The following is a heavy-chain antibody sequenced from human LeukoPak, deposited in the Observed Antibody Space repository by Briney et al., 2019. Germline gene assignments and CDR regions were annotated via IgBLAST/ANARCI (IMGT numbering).Heavy chain of an antibody. CDR2: MNPNSGNT. J-gene: IGHJ4*02. Sequence: ASVKVSCNASGYTFTSYDINWVRQATGQGLEWMGWMNPNSGNTGYAQKFQGRVTITRNTSISTAYMELSSLRSEDTAVYYCASGPYGDPYYFDYWGQGTLVAVSS. V-gene: IGHV1-8*03. CDR3: ASGPYGDPYYFDY. CDR1: GYTFTSYD. D-gene: IGHD4-17*01.